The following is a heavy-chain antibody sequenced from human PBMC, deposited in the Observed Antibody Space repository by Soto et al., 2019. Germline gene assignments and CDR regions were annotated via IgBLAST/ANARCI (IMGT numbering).Heavy chain of an antibody. J-gene: IGHJ4*02. Sequence: QVQLQQWGAGPLKPSETLSLTCGVYGASFSGYCWSWIRQPPGKGLEWIGEINHSGSTNYNPSLKSRVTISVDTSKNQFSLKLTSVTAADTAVYYCARGREVGTTTLAYWGQGTLVTVSS. D-gene: IGHD1-26*01. CDR1: GASFSGYC. V-gene: IGHV4-34*01. CDR2: INHSGST. CDR3: ARGREVGTTTLAY.